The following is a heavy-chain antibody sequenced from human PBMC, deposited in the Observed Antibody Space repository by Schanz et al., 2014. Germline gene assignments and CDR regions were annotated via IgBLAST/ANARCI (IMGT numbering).Heavy chain of an antibody. CDR3: AKAEYDILTDSYSRLDP. CDR2: ISVYTGNT. CDR1: GYTFTSYG. V-gene: IGHV1-18*01. Sequence: QVQLVQSGAEVKKPGASVKVSCKASGYTFTSYGMSWVRQAPGQGLEWVGWISVYTGNTKYGQKVQGRVTMTADTSTNTAYMELRSLRSDDTAVYYCAKAEYDILTDSYSRLDPWGQGTLVTGSS. D-gene: IGHD3-9*01. J-gene: IGHJ5*02.